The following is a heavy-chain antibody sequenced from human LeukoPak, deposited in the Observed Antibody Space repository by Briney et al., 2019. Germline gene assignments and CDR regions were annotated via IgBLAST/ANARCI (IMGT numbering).Heavy chain of an antibody. D-gene: IGHD4-17*01. Sequence: SGTLSLTCAVYGGSFSGYYWSWIRQPPGKGLEWIGEINHSGSSNYNPSLKSRVTISVDTSKNQFSLKLSSVTAADTAVYYCARGGAVTTFFGSWKYFDYWGQGTLVTVSS. CDR2: INHSGSS. V-gene: IGHV4-34*01. J-gene: IGHJ4*02. CDR3: ARGGAVTTFFGSWKYFDY. CDR1: GGSFSGYY.